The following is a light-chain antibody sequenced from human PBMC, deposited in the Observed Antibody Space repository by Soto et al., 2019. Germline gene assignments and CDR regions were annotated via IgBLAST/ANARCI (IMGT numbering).Light chain of an antibody. V-gene: IGKV3-20*01. J-gene: IGKJ3*01. CDR3: QQYGTSPQA. Sequence: EIVLTQSPGTLSLSPGGRATLSCRASENISNNFLAWYQQKPGQAPRLLIYGASSRATGIPDRFSGSGSGTDFTLTISRLEPEDFAVYYCQQYGTSPQAFGPGTKVDIK. CDR2: GAS. CDR1: ENISNNF.